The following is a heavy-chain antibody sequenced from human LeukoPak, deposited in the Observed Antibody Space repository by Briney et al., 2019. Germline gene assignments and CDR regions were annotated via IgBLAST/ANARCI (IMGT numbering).Heavy chain of an antibody. CDR3: AKDSCSSTSCYPPLDY. J-gene: IGHJ4*02. Sequence: PGGSLRLSCAASGFTFSSYGMHWVRQAPGKGLEWVAFIRYDGSNKYYADSVKGRFTISRDNSKNTLYLQMNSLRAEDTAVYYCAKDSCSSTSCYPPLDYWGQGTLVTVSS. D-gene: IGHD2-2*01. V-gene: IGHV3-30*02. CDR1: GFTFSSYG. CDR2: IRYDGSNK.